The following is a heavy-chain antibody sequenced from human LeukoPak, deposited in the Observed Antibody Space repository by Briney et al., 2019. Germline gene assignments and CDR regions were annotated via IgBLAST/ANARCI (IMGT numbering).Heavy chain of an antibody. CDR3: AREGVYYYDSSGYYSYDY. V-gene: IGHV3-53*01. J-gene: IGHJ4*02. CDR2: IYSGGST. Sequence: PGGSLRLSCAASGFTVSSNYMSWVRQAPGKGLEWVSVIYSGGSTYYADSVKGRFTISRDNSKNTLYLQMNSLRAEDTAVYYCAREGVYYYDSSGYYSYDYWGRGTLVTVSS. CDR1: GFTVSSNY. D-gene: IGHD3-22*01.